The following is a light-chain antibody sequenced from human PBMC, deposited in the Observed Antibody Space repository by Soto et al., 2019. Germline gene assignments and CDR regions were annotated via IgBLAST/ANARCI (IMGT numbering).Light chain of an antibody. Sequence: DIQMTQSPSTLSASVGDRVTITCRASQSISSWLAWYQQKPGQAPKLLIHAASSLESGVPSRFSGSGSGTDFTLTISSLQPEDSATYYCQQSYSIPVTFGQGTKV. V-gene: IGKV1-39*01. J-gene: IGKJ2*01. CDR2: AAS. CDR3: QQSYSIPVT. CDR1: QSISSW.